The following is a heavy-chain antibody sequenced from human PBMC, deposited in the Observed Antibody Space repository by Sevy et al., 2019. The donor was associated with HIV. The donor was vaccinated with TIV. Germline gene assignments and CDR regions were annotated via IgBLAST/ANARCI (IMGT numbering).Heavy chain of an antibody. CDR1: GYSFTNFD. V-gene: IGHV1-8*01. Sequence: ASVKVSCKAAGYSFTNFDINWVRQATGQGLEWMGWMNPNNGNTHYAQKFQGRVTMTRSSSANTAYMELSSLTSEDTDIYYCARALLDYEFWSGSYFSRAPWGYKYYAMDVWGQGTTVTVSS. D-gene: IGHD3-3*01. J-gene: IGHJ6*02. CDR2: MNPNNGNT. CDR3: ARALLDYEFWSGSYFSRAPWGYKYYAMDV.